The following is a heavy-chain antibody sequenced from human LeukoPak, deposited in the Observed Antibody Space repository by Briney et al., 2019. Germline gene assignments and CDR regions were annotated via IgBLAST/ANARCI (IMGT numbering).Heavy chain of an antibody. CDR3: AKGDILRHGSYYAFDI. J-gene: IGHJ3*02. Sequence: GGSLRLSCAASGFTFSSYAMSWVRQAPGKGLEWVSAISGSGGSTYYADSVKGRFTISRDNSKNALYLQMNSLRAEDTAVYYCAKGDILRHGSYYAFDIWGQGTMVTVSS. D-gene: IGHD1-26*01. CDR2: ISGSGGST. V-gene: IGHV3-23*01. CDR1: GFTFSSYA.